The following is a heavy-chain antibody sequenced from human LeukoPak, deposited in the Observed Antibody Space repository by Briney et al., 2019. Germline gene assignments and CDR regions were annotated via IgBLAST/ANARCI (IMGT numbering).Heavy chain of an antibody. Sequence: SVKVSCKASGGTFSSYAISWVRQAPGQGLEWMGRIIPILGIANYAQKFQGRVTITADKSTSTAYMELSSLRSEDTAVYYCARDLVITFGGVIVRTDGMDVWGQGTLVTVSS. V-gene: IGHV1-69*04. CDR3: ARDLVITFGGVIVRTDGMDV. CDR1: GGTFSSYA. D-gene: IGHD3-16*02. CDR2: IIPILGIA. J-gene: IGHJ6*02.